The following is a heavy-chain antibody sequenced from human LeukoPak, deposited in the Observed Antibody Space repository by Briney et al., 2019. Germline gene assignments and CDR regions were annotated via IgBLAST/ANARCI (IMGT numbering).Heavy chain of an antibody. CDR3: ARLTRNMITFGGYAFDI. CDR1: GFTFSTYN. Sequence: GGSLRLSCAASGFTFSTYNMNWVRQAPGKGLEWVSAITTSSAYIYYADSVRGRFTISRDNAKNSLYLQMNSLRDDDTAVYYCARLTRNMITFGGYAFDIWGQGTMVTVSS. J-gene: IGHJ3*02. V-gene: IGHV3-21*01. D-gene: IGHD3-16*01. CDR2: ITTSSAYI.